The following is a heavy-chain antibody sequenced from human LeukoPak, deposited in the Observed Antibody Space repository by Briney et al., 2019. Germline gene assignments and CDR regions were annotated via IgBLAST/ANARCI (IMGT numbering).Heavy chain of an antibody. V-gene: IGHV3-7*01. Sequence: GGSLRLSCSASGFTFSSYWMSWVRQAPGKGLEWVANIKQDGSEKYYVDPVKGRFTISRDNAKNSLYLQMNSLRAEDTAVYYCASLIVGATEAYWGQGTLVTVSS. J-gene: IGHJ4*02. D-gene: IGHD1-26*01. CDR2: IKQDGSEK. CDR3: ASLIVGATEAY. CDR1: GFTFSSYW.